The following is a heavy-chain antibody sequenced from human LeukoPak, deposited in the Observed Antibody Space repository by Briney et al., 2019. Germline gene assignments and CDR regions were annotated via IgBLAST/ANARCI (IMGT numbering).Heavy chain of an antibody. Sequence: GASVKVSCNASGYTFTSYDINWVRQATGQGLEWMGWMNPNSGNTNYAQKLQGRVTMTTDTSTSTAYMELRSLRSDDTAVYYCARDLGQYVYFDYWGQGTLVTVSS. CDR1: GYTFTSYD. V-gene: IGHV1-18*01. D-gene: IGHD4-11*01. J-gene: IGHJ4*02. CDR3: ARDLGQYVYFDY. CDR2: MNPNSGNT.